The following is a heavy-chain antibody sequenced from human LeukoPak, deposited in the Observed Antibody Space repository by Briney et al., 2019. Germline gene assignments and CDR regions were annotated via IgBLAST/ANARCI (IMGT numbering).Heavy chain of an antibody. CDR2: IYSDGTI. D-gene: IGHD3-16*01. V-gene: IGHV3-66*01. CDR1: GFTFSDYI. CDR3: AREVGGGASGQ. Sequence: GGSLRLSCAASGFTFSDYIMNWVRQAPGKGLEWVSVIYSDGTISYADSVKGGFTISRDNSENTLYLQMNSLRVEDTAVYYCAREVGGGASGQWGQGTLVTVSS. J-gene: IGHJ4*02.